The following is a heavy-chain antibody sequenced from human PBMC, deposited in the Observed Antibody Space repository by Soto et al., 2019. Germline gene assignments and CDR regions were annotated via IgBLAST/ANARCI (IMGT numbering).Heavy chain of an antibody. CDR2: IYHSGST. CDR3: ARGNYYASLGMDV. V-gene: IGHV4-4*02. CDR1: GCTMLSSNW. D-gene: IGHD4-4*01. Sequence: SETLSLTCGVSGCTMLSSNWWSWVRQPPGKGLEWIGEIYHSGSTNYNPSLKSRVTISVDKSKNQFSLKLSSVTAADTAVYYCARGNYYASLGMDVWVQGTTV. J-gene: IGHJ6*02.